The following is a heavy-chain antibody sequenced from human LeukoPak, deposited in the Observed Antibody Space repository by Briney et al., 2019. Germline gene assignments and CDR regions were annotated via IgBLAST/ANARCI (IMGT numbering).Heavy chain of an antibody. Sequence: PSETLSLTCAVYGGSFSGYYWGWIRQPPGKGLEWIGEINHSGSTNYNPSLKSRVTIVDTSKNQFSLELNSVTAADTAVYYCARVYGSGSYYAYWGQGTLVTVSS. CDR3: ARVYGSGSYYAY. D-gene: IGHD3-10*01. V-gene: IGHV4-34*01. CDR2: INHSGST. J-gene: IGHJ4*02. CDR1: GGSFSGYY.